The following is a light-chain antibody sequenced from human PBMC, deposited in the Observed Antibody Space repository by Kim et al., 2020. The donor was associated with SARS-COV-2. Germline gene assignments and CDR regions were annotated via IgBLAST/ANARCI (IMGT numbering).Light chain of an antibody. CDR2: DDN. CDR3: GTWDSSLTVGV. J-gene: IGLJ3*02. Sequence: GHMGTISCSGSNSNIVNNYVSWYQHLPGTAPKLLIYDDNRRPSGSPDRFSGSKSGTSATLGITGLQTGDEADYYCGTWDSSLTVGVFGGGTQLTVL. CDR1: NSNIVNNY. V-gene: IGLV1-51*01.